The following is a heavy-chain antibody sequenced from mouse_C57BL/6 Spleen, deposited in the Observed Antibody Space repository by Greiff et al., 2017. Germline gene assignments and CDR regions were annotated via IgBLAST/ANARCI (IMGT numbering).Heavy chain of an antibody. J-gene: IGHJ3*01. Sequence: VQLQQSGAELMKPGASVKLSCKATGYTFTGYWIEWVKQRPGHGLEWIGEILPGRGSTNYNEKFKGKATFTEDTSSNTAYMQLSSLTTEDSAIYYGALNWAFAYWGQGTLVTVSA. CDR1: GYTFTGYW. CDR2: ILPGRGST. CDR3: ALNWAFAY. D-gene: IGHD4-1*01. V-gene: IGHV1-9*01.